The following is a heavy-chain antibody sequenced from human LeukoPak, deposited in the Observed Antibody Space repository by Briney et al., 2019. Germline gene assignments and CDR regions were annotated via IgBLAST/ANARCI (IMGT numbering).Heavy chain of an antibody. Sequence: GGPLRLSCAASGFTFSSYAMSWVRQAPGKGLEWVSAISGSGGSTYYADSVKGRFTISRDNSKNTLYLQMNSLRAEDTAVYYCAKGDGYSYGPFAGYWGQGTLVTVSS. V-gene: IGHV3-23*01. CDR3: AKGDGYSYGPFAGY. D-gene: IGHD5-18*01. CDR2: ISGSGGST. J-gene: IGHJ4*02. CDR1: GFTFSSYA.